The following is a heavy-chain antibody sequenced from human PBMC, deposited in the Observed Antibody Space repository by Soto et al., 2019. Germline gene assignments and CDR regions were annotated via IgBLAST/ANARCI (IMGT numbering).Heavy chain of an antibody. Sequence: SVKVSCKASGGTFSSYAISWVRQAPGQGLEWMGGIIPIFGTANYAQKFQGRVTITADKSTSTAYMELSSLRSEDTAVYYCAKEYGSGSYYGMDVWGQGTTVTVSS. D-gene: IGHD3-10*01. CDR2: IIPIFGTA. J-gene: IGHJ6*02. V-gene: IGHV1-69*06. CDR1: GGTFSSYA. CDR3: AKEYGSGSYYGMDV.